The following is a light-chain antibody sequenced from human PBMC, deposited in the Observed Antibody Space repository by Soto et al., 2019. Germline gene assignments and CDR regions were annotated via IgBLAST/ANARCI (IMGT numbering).Light chain of an antibody. Sequence: ETVMTQSPATLSVSPGERATLSCRASQSVRTKLAWYQQKPGQAPRLLIYGASSRDTGIPDRFSGSGSGTDITLTIIRLEPEDFAVYYCQQDGSSPSTFGQGTRLEIK. V-gene: IGKV3-20*01. CDR1: QSVRTK. J-gene: IGKJ5*01. CDR2: GAS. CDR3: QQDGSSPST.